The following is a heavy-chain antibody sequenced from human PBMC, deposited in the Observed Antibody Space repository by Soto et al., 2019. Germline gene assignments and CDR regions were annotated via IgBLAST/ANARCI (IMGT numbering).Heavy chain of an antibody. CDR2: IYWDDDK. J-gene: IGHJ4*02. CDR3: AHLTTGGFYFDY. D-gene: IGHD4-17*01. CDR1: GFSLRNSGAG. V-gene: IGHV2-5*02. Sequence: QITLKESGPTLVKPTQTLTLTCTFSGFSLRNSGAGVGWIRQPPGKALEWLALIYWDDDKRYSPSLKSRLTITKDASKNQVVVTMTNMDLVVTATYYCAHLTTGGFYFDYWGQGTLVTVSS.